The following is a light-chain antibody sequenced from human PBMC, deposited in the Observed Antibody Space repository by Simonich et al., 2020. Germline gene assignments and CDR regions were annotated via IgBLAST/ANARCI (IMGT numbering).Light chain of an antibody. V-gene: IGLV2-23*01. CDR3: CSYAGSSTLV. J-gene: IGLJ2*01. CDR2: EGS. CDR1: SSDVGSDNL. Sequence: QSALTQPASVSGSPGQSITISCTGTSSDVGSDNLVSWYQQHPGKAPKLMIYEGSKRPSGVSNRFSGSKSGNTASLTSAGLQAEDGADYYCCSYAGSSTLVFGGGTKLTVL.